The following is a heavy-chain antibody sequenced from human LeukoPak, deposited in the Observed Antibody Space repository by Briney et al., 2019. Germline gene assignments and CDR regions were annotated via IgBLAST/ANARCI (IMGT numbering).Heavy chain of an antibody. J-gene: IGHJ4*02. CDR3: ARGRIAVAGASTSLFDIDY. CDR2: INHSGST. V-gene: IGHV4-34*01. Sequence: PSETLSLTCAVYGGSFSGYYWSWIRQPPGKGLEWIGEINHSGSTNYNPSLKSRVTISVDTSKNQFSLKLSSVTAADTAVCYCARGRIAVAGASTSLFDIDYWGQGTLVTVSS. D-gene: IGHD6-19*01. CDR1: GGSFSGYY.